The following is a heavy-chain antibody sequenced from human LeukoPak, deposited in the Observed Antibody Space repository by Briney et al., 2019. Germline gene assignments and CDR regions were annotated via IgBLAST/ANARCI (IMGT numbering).Heavy chain of an antibody. Sequence: PSETLSLTCAVYGGSFSGYYWSWIRQPPGKGLEWIGEINHSGSTNYNPSLKSRVTISVDTSKNQFSLKLSSVTAADTAVYYCASSPWATAGYFDYWGQGTLVTVSS. CDR3: ASSPWATAGYFDY. V-gene: IGHV4-34*01. CDR2: INHSGST. D-gene: IGHD2-21*02. CDR1: GGSFSGYY. J-gene: IGHJ4*02.